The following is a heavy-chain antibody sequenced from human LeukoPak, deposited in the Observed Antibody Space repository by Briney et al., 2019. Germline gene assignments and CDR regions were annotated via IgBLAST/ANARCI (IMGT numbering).Heavy chain of an antibody. J-gene: IGHJ5*02. V-gene: IGHV4-39*01. CDR3: ARHRRGGIGDFDP. Sequence: SETLSLTFTVSGGSISSSNYCWDWIRQPPGQGLEWIGSICYSGTTYYKPSLKSRVIISVDTSKNQFSLKLSSVTAADTAVYYCARHRRGGIGDFDPWGQGTLVTVSS. CDR2: ICYSGTT. CDR1: GGSISSSNYC. D-gene: IGHD3-16*01.